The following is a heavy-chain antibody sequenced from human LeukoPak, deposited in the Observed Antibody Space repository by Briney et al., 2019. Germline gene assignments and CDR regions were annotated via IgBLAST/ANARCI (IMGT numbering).Heavy chain of an antibody. CDR2: IKQDGSEK. V-gene: IGHV3-7*03. J-gene: IGHJ4*02. D-gene: IGHD1-26*01. CDR3: AKKAQYNGNYPLDY. Sequence: GGSLRLSCAASGFTFSSYWMSWVRQAPGKGLEWVANIKQDGSEKYYVDSVKGRFTISRDNAKNSLYLQMNSLRAEDTALYFCAKKAQYNGNYPLDYWGQGTLVTVSS. CDR1: GFTFSSYW.